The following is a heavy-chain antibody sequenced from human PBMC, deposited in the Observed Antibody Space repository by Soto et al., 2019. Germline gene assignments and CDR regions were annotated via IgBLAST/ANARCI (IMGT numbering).Heavy chain of an antibody. CDR2: IYYSGST. J-gene: IGHJ5*02. Sequence: SETLSLTCTVSGGSISSYYWSWIRQPPGKGLEWIGYIYYSGSTNYNPSLKSRVTISVDTSKNQFSLKLSSVTAADTAVYYCARDNDNGRGYSSGGGWFDPWGQGTLVTVSS. V-gene: IGHV4-59*01. CDR1: GGSISSYY. CDR3: ARDNDNGRGYSSGGGWFDP. D-gene: IGHD5-18*01.